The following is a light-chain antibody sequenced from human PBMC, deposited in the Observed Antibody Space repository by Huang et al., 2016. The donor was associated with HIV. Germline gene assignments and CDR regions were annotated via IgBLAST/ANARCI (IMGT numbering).Light chain of an antibody. CDR3: LQYNSFPWT. CDR2: TTS. Sequence: DIQMTQSPSTLSASVGDTVTIPCRASPSFSSWLAWYQLKPGKAPKLLIYTTSRLETGVPSRFSGSGSRTEFTLTISSLQPDDFATYYCLQYNSFPWTFGQGTTVDVK. J-gene: IGKJ1*01. V-gene: IGKV1-5*03. CDR1: PSFSSW.